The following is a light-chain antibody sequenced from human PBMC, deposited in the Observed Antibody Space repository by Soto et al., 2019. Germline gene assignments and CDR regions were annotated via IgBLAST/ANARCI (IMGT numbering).Light chain of an antibody. CDR3: KQYNNWYA. CDR1: QSISSN. V-gene: IGKV3-15*01. J-gene: IGKJ2*01. CDR2: EAY. Sequence: EIVMTQSPATLSVSPGERATLSCRASQSISSNLAWYQQKPGQALSLLIYEAYTRATGVPARFSGSGSGTEFTLTISSLQSEDFAVYCCKQYNNWYAFGQGTKREIK.